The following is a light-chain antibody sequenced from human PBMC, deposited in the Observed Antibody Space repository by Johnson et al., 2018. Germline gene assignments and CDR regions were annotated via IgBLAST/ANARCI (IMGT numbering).Light chain of an antibody. J-gene: IGLJ1*01. CDR2: ENN. CDR3: GTWDSSLSAGNV. Sequence: QSVLTQPPSVSAAPGQKVTISCSGSSSNIGNNYVSWYQQLPGTAPKLLIYENNKRPSGLPDRFSGSKSGPSATLGITGLKTGDEADYYCGTWDSSLSAGNVFVTGTKVTVL. CDR1: SSNIGNNY. V-gene: IGLV1-51*02.